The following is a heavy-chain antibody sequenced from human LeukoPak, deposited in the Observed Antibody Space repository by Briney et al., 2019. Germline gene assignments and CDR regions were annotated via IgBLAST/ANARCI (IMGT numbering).Heavy chain of an antibody. CDR1: GGSISSSSYY. J-gene: IGHJ4*02. Sequence: PSETLSLTCTVSGGSISSSSYYWGWIRQPPGKGLEWIGSIYYSGSTYYNPSLKSRVTISVDTSKDQFSLKLSSVTAADTAVYYCASVGGQGDYWGQGTLVTVSS. D-gene: IGHD2-15*01. CDR2: IYYSGST. V-gene: IGHV4-39*07. CDR3: ASVGGQGDY.